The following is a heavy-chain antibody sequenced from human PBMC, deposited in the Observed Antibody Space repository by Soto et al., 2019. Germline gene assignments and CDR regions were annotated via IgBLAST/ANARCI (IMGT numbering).Heavy chain of an antibody. CDR3: ERDLSYWPNVDTDMGKFDY. CDR1: GFTFSIYG. CDR2: IWYDGSNK. J-gene: IGHJ4*02. D-gene: IGHD5-18*01. V-gene: IGHV3-33*01. Sequence: PGGSLRLSCAASGFTFSIYGMHWVRQAPGKGLEWVAVIWYDGSNKYYADSVKGRFTISRDNSKNTLYLQMNRLRAEDTAVYYCERDLSYWPNVDTDMGKFDYWGQGTLVTVCS.